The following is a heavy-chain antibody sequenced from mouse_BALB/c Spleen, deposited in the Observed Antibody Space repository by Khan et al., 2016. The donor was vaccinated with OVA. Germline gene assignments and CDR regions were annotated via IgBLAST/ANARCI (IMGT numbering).Heavy chain of an antibody. CDR1: GYTFTSYW. CDR2: INPSDSES. J-gene: IGHJ3*01. D-gene: IGHD2-2*01. Sequence: LQQHGAELVRPGASVKLSCKASGYTFTSYWMNWVRQRPGQGLEWVGKINPSDSESHYNQMFKDKATLTVDKSSGTAYMQLSSLTSEDSAVYYCTRREKYGYDPSWFAYWGQGTLVTVSA. CDR3: TRREKYGYDPSWFAY. V-gene: IGHV1-61*01.